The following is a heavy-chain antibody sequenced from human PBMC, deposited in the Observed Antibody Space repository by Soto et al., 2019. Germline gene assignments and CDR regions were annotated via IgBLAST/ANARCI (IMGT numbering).Heavy chain of an antibody. CDR1: RFTFSSYA. V-gene: IGHV3-23*01. CDR2: ISDSATTT. CDR3: AKDAVQRITWGYFDY. J-gene: IGHJ4*02. D-gene: IGHD6-25*01. Sequence: EVQLLESGGDLVQPGGSLRLSCVASRFTFSSYAMSWVRQAPGKGLEWVSAISDSATTTYYADSVKGRFTISRDISKNTLYLQMNSLTAEDTAVYYCAKDAVQRITWGYFDYWGQGTLVTVSS.